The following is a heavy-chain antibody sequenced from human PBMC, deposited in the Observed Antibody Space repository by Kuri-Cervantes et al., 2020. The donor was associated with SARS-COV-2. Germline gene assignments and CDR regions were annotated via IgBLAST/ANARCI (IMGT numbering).Heavy chain of an antibody. Sequence: GESLKISCEASGFIFSNYGMHWVRQAPGKGLEWVALIWYDGNDQLYTDSVKGRFTVSRDNAKNSLYLQMNSLRAEDTAVYYCARDSRGDLQYIYGLDVWGQGTTVTVSS. CDR1: GFIFSNYG. J-gene: IGHJ6*02. D-gene: IGHD3-10*01. V-gene: IGHV3-33*01. CDR3: ARDSRGDLQYIYGLDV. CDR2: IWYDGNDQ.